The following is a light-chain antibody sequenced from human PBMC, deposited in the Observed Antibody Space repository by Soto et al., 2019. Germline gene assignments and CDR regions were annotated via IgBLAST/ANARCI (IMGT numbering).Light chain of an antibody. Sequence: DIQMTQSPSSLSTSVGDRVTITCRASQGISNYLAWYQQKPGKVPKLLIYAASTRATGIPARFSGSGSEAEFALTISTLQSEDFAVYYCQQYSVWPLTFGGGTKVEIK. CDR2: AAS. CDR3: QQYSVWPLT. J-gene: IGKJ4*01. V-gene: IGKV1-27*01. CDR1: QGISNY.